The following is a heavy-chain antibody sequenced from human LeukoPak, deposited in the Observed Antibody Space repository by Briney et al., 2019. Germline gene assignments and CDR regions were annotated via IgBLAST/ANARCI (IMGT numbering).Heavy chain of an antibody. V-gene: IGHV3-23*01. CDR2: ISGSGGST. CDR1: GFTFSSYA. Sequence: GGSLRLSCAASGFTFSSYAMSWVRQAPGKGLEWVSAISGSGGSTYYADSVKGRFTISRDNSKNTLYLQMNSLRAEDTAVYYCAKDPTHDYYCYYYMDVWGKGTTVTISS. J-gene: IGHJ6*03. CDR3: AKDPTHDYYCYYYMDV.